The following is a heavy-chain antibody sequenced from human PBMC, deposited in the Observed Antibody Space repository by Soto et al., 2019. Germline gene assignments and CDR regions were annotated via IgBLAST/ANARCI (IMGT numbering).Heavy chain of an antibody. CDR3: ARERYCSSTSCYSLYYYGMDV. D-gene: IGHD2-2*02. J-gene: IGHJ6*02. CDR2: ISSSSSYI. V-gene: IGHV3-21*01. Sequence: WVLQAPGKGLEWVSSISSSSSYIYYADSVKGRFTISRDNAKNSLYLQMNSLRAEDTAVYYCARERYCSSTSCYSLYYYGMDVWGQGTTVTVSS.